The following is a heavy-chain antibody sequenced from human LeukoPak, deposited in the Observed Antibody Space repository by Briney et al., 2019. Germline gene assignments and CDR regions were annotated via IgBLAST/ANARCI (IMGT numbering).Heavy chain of an antibody. CDR1: GFTFSSYA. Sequence: PGGSLRLSCAASGFTFSSYAMSWVRQAPGKGLEWVANIKQDGGERYYADSVKGRFTISRDNAKNSLFLQMNSLKVEDTGVYFCARAGSNWNYVYWGQGTLVTVSS. J-gene: IGHJ4*02. D-gene: IGHD1-20*01. CDR3: ARAGSNWNYVY. CDR2: IKQDGGER. V-gene: IGHV3-7*01.